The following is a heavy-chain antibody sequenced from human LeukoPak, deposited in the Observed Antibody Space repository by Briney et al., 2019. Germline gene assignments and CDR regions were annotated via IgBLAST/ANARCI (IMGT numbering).Heavy chain of an antibody. D-gene: IGHD2-2*02. V-gene: IGHV3-23*01. J-gene: IGHJ6*02. CDR3: AKDRAYCSSTSCYNDYYYGMDV. Sequence: GGSLRLSCAASGFTFSNAWMSWVRQAPGKGLEWVSAISGSGGSTYYADSVKGRFTISRDNSKNTLYLQMNSLRAEDTAVYYCAKDRAYCSSTSCYNDYYYGMDVWGQGTTVTASS. CDR2: ISGSGGST. CDR1: GFTFSNAW.